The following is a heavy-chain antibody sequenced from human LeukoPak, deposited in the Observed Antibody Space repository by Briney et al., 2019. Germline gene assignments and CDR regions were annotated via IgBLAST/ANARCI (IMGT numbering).Heavy chain of an antibody. CDR2: IDPSVGST. V-gene: IGHV1-46*01. CDR1: GYTLTRYY. Sequence: ASVKVSCKASGYTLTRYYMHWVRQAPGQGLEWMGIIDPSVGSTTYAQRFQGRVTMTRDMSTSTVHMELNRLSSEDTAVYYCASFKSSGEYFDYWGQGTLVTVSS. J-gene: IGHJ4*02. CDR3: ASFKSSGEYFDY. D-gene: IGHD1-1*01.